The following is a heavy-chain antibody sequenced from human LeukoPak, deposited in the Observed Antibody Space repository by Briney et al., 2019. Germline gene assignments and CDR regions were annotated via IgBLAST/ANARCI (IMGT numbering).Heavy chain of an antibody. V-gene: IGHV3-74*01. D-gene: IGHD1-26*01. CDR3: ASVGATRHFDY. CDR2: INSDGSST. J-gene: IGHJ4*02. CDR1: GFTFSSYW. Sequence: GGSLRLSCAASGFTFSSYWTHWVRQAPGKGLGWVSRINSDGSSTSYADSVKGRFTISRDNAKNTLYLQMNSLRAEDTAVYYCASVGATRHFDYWGQGTLVTVSS.